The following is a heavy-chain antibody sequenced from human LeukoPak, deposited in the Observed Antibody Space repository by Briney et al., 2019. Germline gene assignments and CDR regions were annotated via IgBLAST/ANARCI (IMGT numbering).Heavy chain of an antibody. CDR1: GFTFSSYG. CDR2: ISYDGSNK. V-gene: IGHV3-30*18. CDR3: AKGRILGSYYSPLDY. J-gene: IGHJ4*02. Sequence: GGSLRLSCAASGFTFSSYGMHWVRQAPGKGLERVAVISYDGSNKYYADSVKGRFTISRDNSKNTLYLQMNSLRAEDTAVYYCAKGRILGSYYSPLDYWGQGTLVTVSS. D-gene: IGHD3-10*01.